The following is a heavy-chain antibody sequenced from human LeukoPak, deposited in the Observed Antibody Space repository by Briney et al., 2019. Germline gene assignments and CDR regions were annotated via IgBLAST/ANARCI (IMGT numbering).Heavy chain of an antibody. D-gene: IGHD2-21*01. CDR1: GFSISRTY. J-gene: IGHJ4*02. V-gene: IGHV3-53*01. CDR3: SREGCGATGCYTNDY. Sequence: GGSLRLSCAASGFSISRTYMSWVRQAPGKGLEWVSLINKDENTYYADSVKGRFTISRDNSKNTLYLQMNTLRADDTAMYYCSREGCGATGCYTNDYWGQGTLVTVSS. CDR2: INKDENT.